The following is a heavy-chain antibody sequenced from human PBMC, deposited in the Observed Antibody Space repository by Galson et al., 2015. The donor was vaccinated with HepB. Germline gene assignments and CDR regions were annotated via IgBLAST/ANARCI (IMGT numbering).Heavy chain of an antibody. J-gene: IGHJ6*02. CDR3: ARSSYGLYPYGMDV. D-gene: IGHD5-18*01. V-gene: IGHV1-18*04. Sequence: SVTVSCKASGSTFTSYGISWVRQAPGQGLEWMGWISAYNGNTNYAQKLQGRVTMTTDTSTSTAYMELRSLRSDDTAVYYCARSSYGLYPYGMDVWGQGTTVTVSS. CDR2: ISAYNGNT. CDR1: GSTFTSYG.